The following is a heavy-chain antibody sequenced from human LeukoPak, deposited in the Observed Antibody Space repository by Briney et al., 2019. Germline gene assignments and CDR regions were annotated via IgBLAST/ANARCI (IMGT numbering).Heavy chain of an antibody. D-gene: IGHD2-2*02. CDR2: IYHSGST. CDR1: GGSISSGGYY. Sequence: SETLSLTCTVSGGSISSGGYYWSWIRQPPGKGLEWIGYIYHSGSTYYNPSLKSRVTISVDRSKNQFSLKLSPVTAADTAVYYCASWGTIVVVPAAIHYWGQGTLVTVSS. CDR3: ASWGTIVVVPAAIHY. J-gene: IGHJ4*02. V-gene: IGHV4-30-2*01.